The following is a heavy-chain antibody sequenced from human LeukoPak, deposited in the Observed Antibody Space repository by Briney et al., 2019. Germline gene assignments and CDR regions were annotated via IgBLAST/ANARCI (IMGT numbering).Heavy chain of an antibody. Sequence: GGSLRLSCTASGFTVSSNYMSWVRQAPGKGLEWVSLIFSDGSSYYADSVRGRFTISRDNSRNTLSLQMNSLRDEDTAVYYCARGATTDTRHLDYWGQGTLVTVSP. V-gene: IGHV3-66*01. CDR1: GFTVSSNY. CDR2: IFSDGSS. CDR3: ARGATTDTRHLDY. D-gene: IGHD4-17*01. J-gene: IGHJ4*02.